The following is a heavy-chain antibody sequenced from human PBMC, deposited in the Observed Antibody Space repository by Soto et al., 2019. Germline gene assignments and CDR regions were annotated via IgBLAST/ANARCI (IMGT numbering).Heavy chain of an antibody. V-gene: IGHV3-30*18. Sequence: LGLSCAASGFTFSSYGMHWVRQAPGKGLEWVAVISYDGSNKYYADSVKGRFTISRDNSKNTLYLQMNSLRAEDTAVYYCAKDLTGTTYYYYYGMDVWGQGTTVTVSS. CDR2: ISYDGSNK. D-gene: IGHD1-7*01. J-gene: IGHJ6*02. CDR3: AKDLTGTTYYYYYGMDV. CDR1: GFTFSSYG.